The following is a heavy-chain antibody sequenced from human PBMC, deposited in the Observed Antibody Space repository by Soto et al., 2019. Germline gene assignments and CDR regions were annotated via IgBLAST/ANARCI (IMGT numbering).Heavy chain of an antibody. V-gene: IGHV3-64*01. CDR2: ISSNGGST. J-gene: IGHJ6*04. CDR3: ARLLYDILTGPDV. Sequence: GGSLRLSWAASGCTFSSYAMRWIRQAPGKGLEYVSAISSNGGSTYYANSVKGRFTISRDNSKNTLYLQMGSLRAEDMAVYYCARLLYDILTGPDVWGKGTTVTVSS. CDR1: GCTFSSYA. D-gene: IGHD3-9*01.